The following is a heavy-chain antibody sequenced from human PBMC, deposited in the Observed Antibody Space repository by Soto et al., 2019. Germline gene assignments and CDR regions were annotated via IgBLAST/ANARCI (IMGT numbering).Heavy chain of an antibody. Sequence: ASVKVSCKASGGTFSSYAISWVRQAPGQGLEWMGGIIPIFGIANYAQKFQGRVTITADKSTSTAYMELSSLRSEDTAVYYCASPQRVVTAIFDAFDIWGQGTMVTVSS. D-gene: IGHD2-21*02. V-gene: IGHV1-69*10. CDR2: IIPIFGIA. CDR3: ASPQRVVTAIFDAFDI. J-gene: IGHJ3*02. CDR1: GGTFSSYA.